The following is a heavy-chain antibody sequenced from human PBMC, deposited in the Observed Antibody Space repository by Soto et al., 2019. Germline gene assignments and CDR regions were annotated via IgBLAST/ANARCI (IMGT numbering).Heavy chain of an antibody. CDR3: AKFGCTNGVCYNVRYYYYGMHV. J-gene: IGHJ6*02. Sequence: SVKVSCKASGATFGRYAISWVRQAPGQGLEWMGGIIPIFGPIKYAQRFQGRVTISADSSITTVYMELTSLRSEDTAVYYCAKFGCTNGVCYNVRYYYYGMHVWGPGTPVTVFS. V-gene: IGHV1-69*13. CDR1: GATFGRYA. CDR2: IIPIFGPI. D-gene: IGHD2-8*01.